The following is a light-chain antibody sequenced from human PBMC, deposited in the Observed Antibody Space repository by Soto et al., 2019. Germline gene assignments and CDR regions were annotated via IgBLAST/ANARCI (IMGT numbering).Light chain of an antibody. Sequence: SYELTQPPSVSVSPGQTASITCSGDKLGDKYACWYQQKPGQSPVLVIYQDSKRPSGIPERFSGSNSGNTDTLTISGTQAMDEADYYCQAWDSSTASYVFGTGTKLTVL. J-gene: IGLJ1*01. CDR2: QDS. CDR3: QAWDSSTASYV. CDR1: KLGDKY. V-gene: IGLV3-1*01.